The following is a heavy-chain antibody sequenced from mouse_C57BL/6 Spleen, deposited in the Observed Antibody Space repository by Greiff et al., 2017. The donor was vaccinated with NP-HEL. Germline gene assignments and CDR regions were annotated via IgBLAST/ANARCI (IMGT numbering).Heavy chain of an antibody. CDR3: ARERGGYYLYAMDY. CDR1: GFTFSDYY. D-gene: IGHD2-3*01. CDR2: INYDGSST. V-gene: IGHV5-16*01. Sequence: EVKLVESEGGLVQPGSSMKLSCTASGFTFSDYYMAWVRQVPEKGLEWVANINYDGSSTYYLDSLKSRFIISRDNAKNILYLQMSSLKSEDTATYYCARERGGYYLYAMDYWGQGTSVTVSS. J-gene: IGHJ4*01.